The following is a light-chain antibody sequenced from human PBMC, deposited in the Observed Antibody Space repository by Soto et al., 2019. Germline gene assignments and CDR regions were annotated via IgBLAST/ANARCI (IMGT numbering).Light chain of an antibody. CDR1: SSNIGAGYD. CDR2: GNN. J-gene: IGLJ1*01. CDR3: QSYDSSLSVYV. V-gene: IGLV1-40*01. Sequence: QSVLTQPPSVSGAPGQRVTISCTGRSSNIGAGYDVHWYQEVPGTAPKLLIYGNNNRPSGVPDRFSGSKSGTSASLAITGVQAEDEADYYCQSYDSSLSVYVFGTGTKVTVL.